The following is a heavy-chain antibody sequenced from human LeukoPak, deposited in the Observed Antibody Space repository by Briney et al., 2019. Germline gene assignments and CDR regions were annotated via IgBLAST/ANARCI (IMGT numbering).Heavy chain of an antibody. Sequence: SETLSLTCTVSRGSISSSSYYWGWIRPPPGKGLEWVGSIYYSGSTYYHPSLKSRVTISVDTSKNQFSLKLSSVTAADTAVYYCVVAVAGTGAFDIWGQGTMVTVSS. CDR2: IYYSGST. CDR1: RGSISSSSYY. V-gene: IGHV4-39*01. D-gene: IGHD6-19*01. CDR3: VVAVAGTGAFDI. J-gene: IGHJ3*02.